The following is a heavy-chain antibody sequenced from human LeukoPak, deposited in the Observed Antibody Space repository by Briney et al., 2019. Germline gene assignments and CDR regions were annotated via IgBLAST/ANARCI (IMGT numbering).Heavy chain of an antibody. CDR1: GGSISSGSYY. CDR3: ARDRYSSPAGFDP. D-gene: IGHD6-13*01. Sequence: SETLSLTCTVSGGSISSGSYYWRWIRQPAGKGLEWIERIYTSGSTNYNPALKTRITISVDTSKNQFSLKLSSVTAADTAVYYCARDRYSSPAGFDPWGQGTLVTVSS. J-gene: IGHJ5*02. CDR2: IYTSGST. V-gene: IGHV4-61*02.